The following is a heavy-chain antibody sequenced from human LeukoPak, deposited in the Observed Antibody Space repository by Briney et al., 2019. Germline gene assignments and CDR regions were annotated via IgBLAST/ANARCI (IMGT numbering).Heavy chain of an antibody. D-gene: IGHD4-11*01. CDR1: GFTFSSYW. Sequence: PGGSLRLSCAASGFTFSSYWMHWVRQAPGKGLVWVSRIISDGSNTTYADSVKGRFTISRDNAKNTLYLQMNSLRAEDTAVYYCARGLVPGFLDYWGQGTPVTVSS. CDR2: IISDGSNT. V-gene: IGHV3-74*01. J-gene: IGHJ4*02. CDR3: ARGLVPGFLDY.